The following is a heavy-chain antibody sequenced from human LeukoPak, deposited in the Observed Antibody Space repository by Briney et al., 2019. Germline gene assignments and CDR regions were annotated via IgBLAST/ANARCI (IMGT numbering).Heavy chain of an antibody. D-gene: IGHD3-10*01. V-gene: IGHV4-34*01. CDR3: AREANYGSGSYYLDY. CDR1: GGSFSGYY. J-gene: IGHJ4*02. CDR2: INRGGST. Sequence: SETLSLTCAVYGGSFSGYYWSWIRQPPGKGLEWIGEINRGGSTNYSPSLKSRVTISVDKSKNQFSLKVTSVTAADTAVYYCAREANYGSGSYYLDYWGQGTLVTVSS.